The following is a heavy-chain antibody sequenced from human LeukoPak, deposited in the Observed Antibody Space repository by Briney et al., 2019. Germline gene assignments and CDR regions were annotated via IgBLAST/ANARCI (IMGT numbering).Heavy chain of an antibody. Sequence: SQTLSLTCALSGDSVSSNSAAWNWIRQSPSRGLEWLGSTYYRSKWYNDYAVSVKSLITINPDTSKNQFSLQLNSVTPEDTAVYYCARGCSATSCLVFGMDVWGQGTTGTVS. CDR3: ARGCSATSCLVFGMDV. CDR1: GDSVSSNSAA. J-gene: IGHJ6*02. V-gene: IGHV6-1*01. CDR2: TYYRSKWYN. D-gene: IGHD2-2*01.